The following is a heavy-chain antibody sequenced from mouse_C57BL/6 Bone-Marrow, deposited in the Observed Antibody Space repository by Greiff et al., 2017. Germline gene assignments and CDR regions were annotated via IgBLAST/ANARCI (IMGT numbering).Heavy chain of an antibody. CDR1: GFTFSDYG. D-gene: IGHD2-3*01. Sequence: EVKLVESGGGLVKPGGSLKLSCAASGFTFSDYGMHWVRQAPEKGLEWVAYISSGSSTISYADTVKGRFTISRDTAKNTLFLQMTSLRSEDTAMYYCARLPSIYDGYYDAYWGQGTLVTVSA. J-gene: IGHJ3*01. V-gene: IGHV5-17*01. CDR3: ARLPSIYDGYYDAY. CDR2: ISSGSSTI.